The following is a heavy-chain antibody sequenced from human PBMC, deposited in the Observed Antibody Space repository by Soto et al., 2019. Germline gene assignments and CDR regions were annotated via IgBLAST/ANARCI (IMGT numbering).Heavy chain of an antibody. CDR3: ARRRYCGVDCYALYSYGMDV. V-gene: IGHV1-69*02. D-gene: IGHD2-21*02. J-gene: IGHJ6*02. CDR1: GDTFSSYT. CDR2: IIPVLGVT. Sequence: QVQLVQSGPEVKKPGSSVRISCRSGGDTFSSYTVSWVRQTPGQGLEWMGRIIPVLGVTNYSRKFKGRMTMTTDKSTTTTHRELRILMSEDTARYYGARRRYCGVDCYALYSYGMDVWGQGTSVIVSS.